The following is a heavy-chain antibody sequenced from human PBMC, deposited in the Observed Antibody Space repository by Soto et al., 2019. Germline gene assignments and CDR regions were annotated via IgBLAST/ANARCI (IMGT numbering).Heavy chain of an antibody. J-gene: IGHJ4*02. D-gene: IGHD4-17*01. Sequence: QVQLVQSGAEVKKPGASVKVSCKASGYTFTSYGISWVRQAPGQGLAWKGWISAYNGNTNYAQKLQGRVTMTTDTATSTAYMELRRLRSDDTAVYYCSRGDYGDYELGYWGQGTLVTVSS. CDR2: ISAYNGNT. CDR1: GYTFTSYG. CDR3: SRGDYGDYELGY. V-gene: IGHV1-18*01.